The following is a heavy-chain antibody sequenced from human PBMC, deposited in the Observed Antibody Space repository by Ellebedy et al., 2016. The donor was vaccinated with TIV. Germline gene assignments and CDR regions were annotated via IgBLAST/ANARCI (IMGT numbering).Heavy chain of an antibody. D-gene: IGHD2-2*03. CDR1: EITLTNYA. CDR2: ISISGTT. V-gene: IGHV3-23*01. J-gene: IGHJ4*02. CDR3: ARRSSGYCVGVKCTTDFDY. Sequence: GGSLRLSXAASEITLTNYAMSWVRQAPGKGLEWVSSISISGTTYYADSVKGRFTISRDNSKNTLYLQMNSLRAEDTGVYYCARRSSGYCVGVKCTTDFDYWGRGTLVTVSS.